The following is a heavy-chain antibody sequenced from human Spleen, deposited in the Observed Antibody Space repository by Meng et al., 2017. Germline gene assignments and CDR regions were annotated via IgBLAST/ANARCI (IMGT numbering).Heavy chain of an antibody. V-gene: IGHV4-39*07. J-gene: IGHJ5*02. CDR1: GGSISSSSYY. CDR2: IYYSEIT. Sequence: SETLSLTCTVSGGSISSSSYYWAWIRQPPGKGLEWIGSIYYSEITYYNASLKSRVTISEDTSKNLLSLKVTSVTAADTAVYYCARDGATVTTLGWFDPWGQGIRVT. CDR3: ARDGATVTTLGWFDP. D-gene: IGHD4-17*01.